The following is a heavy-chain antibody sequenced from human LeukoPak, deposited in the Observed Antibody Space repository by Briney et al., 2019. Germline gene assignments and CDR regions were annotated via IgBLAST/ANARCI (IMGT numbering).Heavy chain of an antibody. V-gene: IGHV4-59*08. CDR3: ARRGTSSSSQWYFDL. D-gene: IGHD6-6*01. CDR1: GGSISSYY. Sequence: SETLSLTCTVSGGSISSYYWSWIRQPPGKGLEWIGYIYYSGSTNYNPSLKSRVSISVDTSKNQFSLKLSSVAAADTAVYYCARRGTSSSSQWYFDLWGRGTLVTVSS. CDR2: IYYSGST. J-gene: IGHJ2*01.